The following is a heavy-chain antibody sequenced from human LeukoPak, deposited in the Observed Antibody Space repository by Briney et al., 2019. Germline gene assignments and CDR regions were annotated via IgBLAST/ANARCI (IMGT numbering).Heavy chain of an antibody. V-gene: IGHV4-34*01. CDR3: ARGPGVTGTIGFDY. Sequence: NPSETLSLTCAVYGGSFSGYYWSWIRQPPGKGLEWIGEINHSGSTNYNPSLKSRVTISVDTSKNQFSLKLSSVTAADTAVYYCARGPGVTGTIGFDYWGQGTLVTGSS. CDR2: INHSGST. D-gene: IGHD1-7*01. J-gene: IGHJ4*02. CDR1: GGSFSGYY.